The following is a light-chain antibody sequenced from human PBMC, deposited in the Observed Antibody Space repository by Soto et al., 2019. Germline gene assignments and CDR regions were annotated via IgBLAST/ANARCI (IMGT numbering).Light chain of an antibody. CDR3: SSYAGSNNV. J-gene: IGLJ1*01. Sequence: QSVLTQPPSASGSPGQSVTISCTGTSSDVGGYHYVSWYQQHPGKAPKLMIYEVSKRPSGVPDRFSASKSGNTASLTVSGLQAEDEADYYCSSYAGSNNVFGTGTKVTVL. V-gene: IGLV2-8*01. CDR2: EVS. CDR1: SSDVGGYHY.